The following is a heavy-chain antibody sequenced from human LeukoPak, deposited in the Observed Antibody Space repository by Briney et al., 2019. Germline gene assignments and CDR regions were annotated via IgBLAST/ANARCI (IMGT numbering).Heavy chain of an antibody. Sequence: GGSLRLSCAASGFTFSSYAMSWVRQAPGKGLEWVSAISGSGGSTYYADSVKGRFTISRDNSKNTLYLQMNSLRAEDTAVYYCAKVGLGDYGDYGWFDPWAQGTLVTVSS. J-gene: IGHJ5*02. CDR2: ISGSGGST. CDR1: GFTFSSYA. D-gene: IGHD4-17*01. V-gene: IGHV3-23*01. CDR3: AKVGLGDYGDYGWFDP.